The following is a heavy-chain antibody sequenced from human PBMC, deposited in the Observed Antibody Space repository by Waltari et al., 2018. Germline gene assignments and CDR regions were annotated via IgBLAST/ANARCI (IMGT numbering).Heavy chain of an antibody. D-gene: IGHD3-16*01. CDR1: GGSFSGYY. CDR3: ARRRMLSNRYYYYYMDV. Sequence: QVQLQQWGAGLLKPSETLSLTCAVYGGSFSGYYWRWIRQPPGKGLEWIGEINHSGSTNYNPSLKSRVTISVDTSKNQFSLKLSSVTAADTAVYYCARRRMLSNRYYYYYMDVWGKGTTVTVSS. V-gene: IGHV4-34*01. J-gene: IGHJ6*03. CDR2: INHSGST.